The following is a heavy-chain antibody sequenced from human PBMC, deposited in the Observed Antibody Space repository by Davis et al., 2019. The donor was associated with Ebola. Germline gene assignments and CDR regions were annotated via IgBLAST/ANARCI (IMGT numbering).Heavy chain of an antibody. CDR1: GASIRNNNW. D-gene: IGHD3-22*01. CDR3: ARHNYNYDGSGYLAWGPKNNFFDYGMDV. V-gene: IGHV4-4*02. J-gene: IGHJ6*02. Sequence: PGGSLRLSCGVSGASIRNNNWWTWVRQPPGKGLEWIGQVFPGGNTNYNSSLRGRVTISLDRSKNQFSLQLRSVTAADTAVYYCARHNYNYDGSGYLAWGPKNNFFDYGMDVWGQGTAVTVSS. CDR2: VFPGGNT.